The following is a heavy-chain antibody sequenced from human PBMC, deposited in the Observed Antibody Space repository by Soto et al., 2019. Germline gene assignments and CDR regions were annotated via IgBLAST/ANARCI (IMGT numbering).Heavy chain of an antibody. V-gene: IGHV3-23*01. CDR3: AKSSDSGLDAFDI. CDR1: GFNFISYA. D-gene: IGHD5-12*01. CDR2: ISGSGGST. Sequence: GESMRLSCTAAGFNFISYARSCVRKNPGKGLEWVSAISGSGGSTYYADSVKGRFTISRENSKNTLYLQMNSLRAEDTAVYYCAKSSDSGLDAFDIWGQGTMVTVSS. J-gene: IGHJ3*02.